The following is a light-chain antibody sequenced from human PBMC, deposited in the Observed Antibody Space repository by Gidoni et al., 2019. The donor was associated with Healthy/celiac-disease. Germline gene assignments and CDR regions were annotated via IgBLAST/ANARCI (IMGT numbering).Light chain of an antibody. J-gene: IGKJ2*01. V-gene: IGKV1-39*01. CDR3: QQSYSTPYT. CDR2: AAS. Sequence: DIQMTQSPSPLSASVGDRVTITCRASQGISSYLTWYQQKPGKAPKLLIYAASSLQSGVPSRFSGSGSGTDFTLTISSLQPEDFATYYCQQSYSTPYTFGQGTKLEIK. CDR1: QGISSY.